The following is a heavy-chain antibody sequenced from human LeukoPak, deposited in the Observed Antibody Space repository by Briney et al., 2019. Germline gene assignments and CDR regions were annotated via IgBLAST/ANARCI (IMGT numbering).Heavy chain of an antibody. CDR2: IYYSGST. D-gene: IGHD2-2*02. V-gene: IGHV4-59*12. CDR1: GGSISSYY. J-gene: IGHJ5*02. Sequence: PSETLSLTCTVSGGSISSYYWSWIRQPPGKGLEWIGYIYYSGSTNYNPSLKSRVTISVDTSKNQFSLKLSSVTAADTAVYYCARGDIVVVPAAIRWQNWFDPWGQGTLVTVSS. CDR3: ARGDIVVVPAAIRWQNWFDP.